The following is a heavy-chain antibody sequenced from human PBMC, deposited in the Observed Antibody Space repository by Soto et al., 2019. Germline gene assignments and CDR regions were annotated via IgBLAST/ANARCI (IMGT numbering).Heavy chain of an antibody. Sequence: ETLSLTCTVSGGSIRSHYWGWIRQPPGKGLEWIGYIYYSGSINYSPSLKSRVSISVDTSKNQVSLKVHSVTAADTAVYYCARLVDRNWYPFCFDYRGQRTQVTVSS. CDR1: GGSIRSHY. CDR3: ARLVDRNWYPFCFDY. D-gene: IGHD1-1*01. V-gene: IGHV4-59*11. CDR2: IYYSGSI. J-gene: IGHJ4*02.